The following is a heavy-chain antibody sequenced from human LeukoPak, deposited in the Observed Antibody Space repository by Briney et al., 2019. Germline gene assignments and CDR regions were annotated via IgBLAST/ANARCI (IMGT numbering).Heavy chain of an antibody. J-gene: IGHJ4*02. CDR2: ISAYNGNT. D-gene: IGHD3-16*02. V-gene: IGHV1-18*01. CDR3: ARGYDYVWGSYRHLGY. Sequence: ASVKVSCKASGYTFTSYGISWVRQAPGQGLEWMGWISAYNGNTNYAQKFQGRVTMTRDTSISTAYMELSRLRSDDTAVYYCARGYDYVWGSYRHLGYWGQGTLVTVSS. CDR1: GYTFTSYG.